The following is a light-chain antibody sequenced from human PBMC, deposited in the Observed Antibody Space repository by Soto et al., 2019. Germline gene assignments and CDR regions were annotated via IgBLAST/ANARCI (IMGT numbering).Light chain of an antibody. CDR3: SSYAGSSNV. CDR1: SSDVGTYNY. CDR2: EVN. V-gene: IGLV2-8*01. Sequence: QSVLTQPASVSGSPGPSITISCTGTSSDVGTYNYVSWYQHHPGKAPKLMIYEVNKRPSGVPDRFSGSKSGNTASLTVSGLQAEDEADYYCSSYAGSSNVFGTGTKVTVL. J-gene: IGLJ1*01.